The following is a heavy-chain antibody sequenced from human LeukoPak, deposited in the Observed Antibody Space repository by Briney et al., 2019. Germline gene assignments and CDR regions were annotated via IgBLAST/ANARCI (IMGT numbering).Heavy chain of an antibody. CDR3: ARDGDTIFGVDNWFDP. CDR2: ISAYNGNT. CDR1: GYTFTSYY. D-gene: IGHD3-3*01. J-gene: IGHJ5*02. V-gene: IGHV1-18*04. Sequence: ASVKVSCKASGYTFTSYYMHWVRQAPGQGLEWMGWISAYNGNTNYAQKFQGRVTMTTDTSTSTAYMELRSLRSDDTAVYYCARDGDTIFGVDNWFDPWGQGTLVTVSS.